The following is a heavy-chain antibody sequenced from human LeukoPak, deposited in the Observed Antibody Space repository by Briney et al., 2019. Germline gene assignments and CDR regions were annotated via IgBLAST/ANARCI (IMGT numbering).Heavy chain of an antibody. Sequence: ETLSLTCAAYGGSFSGYYWSWIRQPPGKGLEWIGEINHSGSTNYNPSLKSRVTISVDTSKNQFSLKLSSVTAADTAVYYCARAHGSSSRIYYYYYMDVWGKGTTVTVSS. CDR2: INHSGST. V-gene: IGHV4-34*01. D-gene: IGHD6-6*01. J-gene: IGHJ6*03. CDR3: ARAHGSSSRIYYYYYMDV. CDR1: GGSFSGYY.